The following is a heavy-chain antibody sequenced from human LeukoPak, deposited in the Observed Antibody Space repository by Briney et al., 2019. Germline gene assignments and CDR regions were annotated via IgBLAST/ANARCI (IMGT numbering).Heavy chain of an antibody. Sequence: GGSLRLSCVVSGFTVNSNYMSWVRQAPGKGLEWVSVIYSGGTTNYADSVKGRFIVYRDNSKNTLYLQMNSLRVEDTAVYYCASKVTTGYWGQGTLLTVSS. CDR2: IYSGGTT. CDR1: GFTVNSNY. D-gene: IGHD4-17*01. J-gene: IGHJ4*02. CDR3: ASKVTTGY. V-gene: IGHV3-66*01.